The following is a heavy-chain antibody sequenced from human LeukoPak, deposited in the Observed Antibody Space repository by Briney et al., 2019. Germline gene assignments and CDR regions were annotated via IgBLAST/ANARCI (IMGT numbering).Heavy chain of an antibody. CDR1: GFTFSNYE. D-gene: IGHD6-6*01. J-gene: IGHJ4*02. CDR3: ASVAARARFDY. CDR2: ISGGGDTI. V-gene: IGHV3-48*03. Sequence: PGGSLRLSCAASGFTFSNYEINWVRQAPGKGLEWVSYISGGGDTIYYADSVKGRFTISRDNAKNLLYLQMNSLRAEDTAVYYCASVAARARFDYWGQGTLVTVSS.